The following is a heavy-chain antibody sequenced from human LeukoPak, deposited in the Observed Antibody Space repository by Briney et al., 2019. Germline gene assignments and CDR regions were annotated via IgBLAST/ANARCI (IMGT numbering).Heavy chain of an antibody. Sequence: SETLSLTCAVYGGSFSGYYWSWIRQPPGKGLVWIGEINHSGSTNYNPSLKGRVTISVDTSKNQFSLKLSSVTAADTAVYYCARDRSSGYPYYFDYWGQGTLVTVSS. CDR3: ARDRSSGYPYYFDY. V-gene: IGHV4-34*01. D-gene: IGHD3-22*01. J-gene: IGHJ4*02. CDR2: INHSGST. CDR1: GGSFSGYY.